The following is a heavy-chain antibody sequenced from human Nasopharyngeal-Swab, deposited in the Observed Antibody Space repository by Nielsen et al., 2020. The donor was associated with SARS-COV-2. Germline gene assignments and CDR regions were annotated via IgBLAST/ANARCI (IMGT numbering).Heavy chain of an antibody. V-gene: IGHV1-18*01. J-gene: IGHJ6*03. CDR2: ISSYNGKT. CDR1: GYTFPSYG. Sequence: ASVKVSCKTSGYTFPSYGISWVRQGPGQGLEWVGWISSYNGKTYYAQKVQGRVTMTTDTSTSTAYMELRNLRSDDTAVYYCARVQEYYDFWSGHLYYYYMDVWGKGTTVTVSS. D-gene: IGHD3-3*01. CDR3: ARVQEYYDFWSGHLYYYYMDV.